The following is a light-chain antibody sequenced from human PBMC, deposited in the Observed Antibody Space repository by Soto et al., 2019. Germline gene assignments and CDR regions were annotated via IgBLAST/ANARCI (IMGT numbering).Light chain of an antibody. CDR1: QSVSSN. CDR2: GAS. Sequence: EIVMTQSPATLSVSPGERATLSCRASQSVSSNLAWYQQKPGQAPRLLIYGASTRATGIPARFSGSGSGTEFPLPISSLQSEDFAVYYCQQYNNWPPTWTFGKGPRWKSN. CDR3: QQYNNWPPTWT. J-gene: IGKJ1*01. V-gene: IGKV3-15*01.